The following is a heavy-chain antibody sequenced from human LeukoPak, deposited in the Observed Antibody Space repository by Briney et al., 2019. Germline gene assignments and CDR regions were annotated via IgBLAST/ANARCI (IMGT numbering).Heavy chain of an antibody. CDR1: GFTFSSYA. Sequence: GGSLRLSCAASGFTFSSYAMSWVRQAPGRGLEWVSGISGSGGSTYYADSVKGRFTISRDNSKNTLYLQMNSLRAEDTALYYCAKMPVSYSSGWSNFDYWGQGALVTVSS. CDR2: ISGSGGST. CDR3: AKMPVSYSSGWSNFDY. J-gene: IGHJ4*02. D-gene: IGHD6-19*01. V-gene: IGHV3-23*01.